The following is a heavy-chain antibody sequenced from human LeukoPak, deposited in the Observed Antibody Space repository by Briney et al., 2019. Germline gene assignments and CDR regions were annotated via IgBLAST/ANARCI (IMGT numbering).Heavy chain of an antibody. D-gene: IGHD1-14*01. Sequence: SETLSLTCTVSGASISDYYWGWIRQPPGKGLECIGHIYSVGSPTCSPSLMSRVSISVDTSKNQFSLELSSVTAADTAVYYCARRFRTGGNLHHDAYDVWGQGTVVTVSS. CDR2: IYSVGSP. CDR1: GASISDYY. V-gene: IGHV4-4*09. CDR3: ARRFRTGGNLHHDAYDV. J-gene: IGHJ3*01.